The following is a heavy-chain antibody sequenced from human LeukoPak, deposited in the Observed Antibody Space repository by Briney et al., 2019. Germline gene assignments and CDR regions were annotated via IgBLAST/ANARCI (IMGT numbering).Heavy chain of an antibody. CDR2: INPNSGGT. Sequence: ASVKVSCKASGYTFTGYYMHWVRQAPGQGLEWMGWINPNSGGTNYAQKFQGRVTMTRDTSTCTAYMELSRLRSDDTAVYYCARRYCSSTSCYYFDYWGQGTLVTVSS. V-gene: IGHV1-2*02. D-gene: IGHD2-2*01. J-gene: IGHJ4*02. CDR1: GYTFTGYY. CDR3: ARRYCSSTSCYYFDY.